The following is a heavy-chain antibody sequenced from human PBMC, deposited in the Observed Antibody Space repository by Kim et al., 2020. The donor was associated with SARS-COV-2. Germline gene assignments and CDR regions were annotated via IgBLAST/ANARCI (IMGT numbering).Heavy chain of an antibody. CDR3: ARVVAAAVHFDY. Sequence: SYNPSLKSRVTISVDTSKNQFSLKLSSVTAADTAVYYCARVVAAAVHFDYWGQGTLVTVSS. J-gene: IGHJ4*02. D-gene: IGHD6-13*01. V-gene: IGHV4-31*02.